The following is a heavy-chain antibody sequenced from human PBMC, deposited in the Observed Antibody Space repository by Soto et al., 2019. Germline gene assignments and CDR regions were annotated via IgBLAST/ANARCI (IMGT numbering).Heavy chain of an antibody. J-gene: IGHJ4*02. V-gene: IGHV3-48*01. D-gene: IGHD4-4*01. CDR1: GFSFSVYA. CDR3: ARDNSDYVDF. CDR2: ISSSGISSSSRTI. Sequence: VGSLRLSCAASGFSFSVYAMNWVRHPPGKGLEWVAYISSSGISSSSRTISYADSVRGRFTISRDNAKNALYLQMNSLRANDTAVYYCARDNSDYVDFWGQGTLVTVSS.